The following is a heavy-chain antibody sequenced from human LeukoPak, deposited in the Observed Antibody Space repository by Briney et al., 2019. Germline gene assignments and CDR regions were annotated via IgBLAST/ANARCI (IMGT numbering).Heavy chain of an antibody. CDR1: GFTFDDYG. J-gene: IGHJ4*02. Sequence: GGSLRLSCAASGFTFDDYGMSWVRQAPGKGLEWVSSISSSSSYIYYADSVKGRFTISRDNAKNSLYLQMNSLRAEDTAVYYCARDGRSSWYYFDYWGQGTLVTVSS. CDR3: ARDGRSSWYYFDY. D-gene: IGHD6-13*01. V-gene: IGHV3-21*01. CDR2: ISSSSSYI.